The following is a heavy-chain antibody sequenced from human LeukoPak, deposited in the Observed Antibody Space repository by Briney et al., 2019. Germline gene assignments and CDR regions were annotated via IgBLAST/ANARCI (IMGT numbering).Heavy chain of an antibody. V-gene: IGHV4-59*01. J-gene: IGHJ5*02. D-gene: IGHD4-11*01. CDR1: GGSISSYY. Sequence: SETLSLTCTVSGGSISSYYWSWIRQPPGKGLEWIGYIYYSGSTNYNPSLKSRVTISVDTSKNQFSLKLSSVTAADTAVYYCARGNSNSDWFDPRGQGTLVTVSS. CDR2: IYYSGST. CDR3: ARGNSNSDWFDP.